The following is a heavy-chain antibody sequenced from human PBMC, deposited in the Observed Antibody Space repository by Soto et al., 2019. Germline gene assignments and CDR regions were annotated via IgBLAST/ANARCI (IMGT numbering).Heavy chain of an antibody. Sequence: SVTLSHTSAGYNVSLSGYYWMWIRPPPDKRVVSIGEINHSGSTNYNPSLRSRVTISVDTSKNQFSLSLTSVTAADTGVYYCARTNHYDYVWGSYRTYHQFYGMDVWGQGNKVTCSS. J-gene: IGHJ6*02. CDR1: NVSLSGYY. V-gene: IGHV4-34*01. CDR3: ARTNHYDYVWGSYRTYHQFYGMDV. CDR2: INHSGST. D-gene: IGHD3-16*02.